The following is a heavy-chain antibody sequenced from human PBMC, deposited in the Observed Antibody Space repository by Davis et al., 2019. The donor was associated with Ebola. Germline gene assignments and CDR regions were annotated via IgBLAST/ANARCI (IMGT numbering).Heavy chain of an antibody. CDR1: GFTFSSYA. D-gene: IGHD4-17*01. Sequence: PGGSLRLSCAASGFTFSSYAMSWVRQAPGKGLEWVSAISGSGGSTYYADSVKGRFTISRDNSKNTLYLQMNSLRDEDTAVYYCARDPTTVTHWDWYFDLWGRGTLVTVSS. V-gene: IGHV3-23*01. J-gene: IGHJ2*01. CDR3: ARDPTTVTHWDWYFDL. CDR2: ISGSGGST.